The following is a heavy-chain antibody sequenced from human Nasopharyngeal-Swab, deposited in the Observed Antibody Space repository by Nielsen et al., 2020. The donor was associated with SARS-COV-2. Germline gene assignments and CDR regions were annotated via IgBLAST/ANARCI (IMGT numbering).Heavy chain of an antibody. CDR3: ARDSDYGDYIGWFDP. CDR1: GGTFRNYG. V-gene: IGHV1-69*13. Sequence: SVKVSCKTSGGTFRNYGISWVRQAPGQGLEWMGGVMPKFDTANYAQEFQDRVTITADESTSTVYLELISLTSDDTAVYYCARDSDYGDYIGWFDPWGQGTLVTVSS. CDR2: VMPKFDTA. D-gene: IGHD4-17*01. J-gene: IGHJ5*02.